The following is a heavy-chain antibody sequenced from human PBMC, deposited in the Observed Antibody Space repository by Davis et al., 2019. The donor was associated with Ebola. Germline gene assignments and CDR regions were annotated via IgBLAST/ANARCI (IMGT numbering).Heavy chain of an antibody. Sequence: GESLKISCAASGFTFSSYWMHWVRQVPGKGLVWVSRINGDGSSTDYADSVKGRFTISRDNAKNTLYLQMNSLRAEDTAVYYCARVVSPNVVSALDVWGQGTTVTVSS. CDR3: ARVVSPNVVSALDV. V-gene: IGHV3-74*01. D-gene: IGHD2-21*01. CDR2: INGDGSST. J-gene: IGHJ6*02. CDR1: GFTFSSYW.